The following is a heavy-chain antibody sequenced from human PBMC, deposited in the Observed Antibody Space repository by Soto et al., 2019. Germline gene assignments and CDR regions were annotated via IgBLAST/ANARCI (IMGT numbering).Heavy chain of an antibody. D-gene: IGHD3-22*01. CDR3: ATGVYDSSGYWAVWAFDI. CDR2: IIPIFGTA. J-gene: IGHJ3*02. CDR1: GGTFSSYA. Sequence: GASVKVSCKASGGTFSSYAISWVRQAPGQGLEWMGGIIPIFGTANYAQKFQGRVTITADESTSTAYMELSSLRSEDTAVYYCATGVYDSSGYWAVWAFDIWGQGTMVTVSS. V-gene: IGHV1-69*13.